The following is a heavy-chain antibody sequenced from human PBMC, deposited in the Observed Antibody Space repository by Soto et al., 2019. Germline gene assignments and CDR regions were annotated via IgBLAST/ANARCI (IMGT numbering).Heavy chain of an antibody. CDR3: ARTWGSTNDY. CDR1: GYTFTSYA. V-gene: IGHV1-3*01. J-gene: IGHJ4*02. D-gene: IGHD3-16*01. Sequence: ASVKVSCKASGYTFTSYAMHWVRQAPGQRLEWMGWINAGNGNTKYSQKFQGRVTITRDTSASTAYMELSSVTAADTAVYYCARTWGSTNDYWGRGTLVTVSS. CDR2: INAGNGNT.